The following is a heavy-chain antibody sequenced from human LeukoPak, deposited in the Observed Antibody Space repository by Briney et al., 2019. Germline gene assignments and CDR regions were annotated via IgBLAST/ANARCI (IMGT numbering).Heavy chain of an antibody. V-gene: IGHV1-69*05. J-gene: IGHJ4*02. D-gene: IGHD7-27*01. CDR3: AHHPKWGYYFDY. CDR1: GGTFSSYA. Sequence: ASVKASCKASGGTFSSYAISWVRQAPRQGLEWMGGIIPIFGTANYAQTFQGRVTITTDESTSTAYMELSSLRSEDTAVYYCAHHPKWGYYFDYWGQGTLVTVSS. CDR2: IIPIFGTA.